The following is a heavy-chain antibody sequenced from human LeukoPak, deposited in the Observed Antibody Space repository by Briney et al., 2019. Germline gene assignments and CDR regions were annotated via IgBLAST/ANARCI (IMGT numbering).Heavy chain of an antibody. V-gene: IGHV3-23*01. CDR3: AKEEGEWLWSRYYYCYGMDV. D-gene: IGHD5-12*01. CDR1: GFTFSSYA. Sequence: GGSLRLSCAASGFTFSSYAMSWVRQAPGKGLEWVSAISGSGGSTYYADSVKGRFTISRDNSKNTLYLQMNSLRAEDTAVYYCAKEEGEWLWSRYYYCYGMDVWGQGTTVTVSS. CDR2: ISGSGGST. J-gene: IGHJ6*02.